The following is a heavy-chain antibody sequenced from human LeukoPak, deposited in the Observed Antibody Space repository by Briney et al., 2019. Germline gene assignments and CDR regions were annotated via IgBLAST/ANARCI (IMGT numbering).Heavy chain of an antibody. CDR3: ARGPLGHNWFDP. D-gene: IGHD3-10*01. CDR2: MNPSSGNT. J-gene: IGHJ5*02. Sequence: ASVKVSCKASGYTFTSYDINWVRQATGQGLEWMGWMNPSSGNTGYAQKFQGRVTMTRNTSISTAYMELSSLRSEDTAVYYCARGPLGHNWFDPWGQGTLVTVSS. CDR1: GYTFTSYD. V-gene: IGHV1-8*01.